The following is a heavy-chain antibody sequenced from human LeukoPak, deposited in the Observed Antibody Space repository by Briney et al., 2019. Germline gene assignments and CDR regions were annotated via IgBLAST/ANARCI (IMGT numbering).Heavy chain of an antibody. Sequence: GGSLRLSCAASGFTFSSYAMNWVRQAPGKGLEWVSAISGSGGTTYYADSVKGRFTISRDNSKNTLFLQMSGLRAEDTAVYYCAKDREGLSSGYDLEYFDYWGQGTLVTVSS. CDR3: AKDREGLSSGYDLEYFDY. J-gene: IGHJ4*02. V-gene: IGHV3-23*01. CDR1: GFTFSSYA. CDR2: ISGSGGTT. D-gene: IGHD5-12*01.